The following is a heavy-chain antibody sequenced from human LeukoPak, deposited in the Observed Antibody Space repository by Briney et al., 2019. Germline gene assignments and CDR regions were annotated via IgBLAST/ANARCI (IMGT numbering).Heavy chain of an antibody. D-gene: IGHD6-13*01. J-gene: IGHJ4*02. CDR1: GGSISGYY. Sequence: SETLSLTCTVSGGSISGYYWSWVRQPAGKVLEWIGRTYSSGSTNYNPSLKSRVTMSVDTSKNQFSLKLNSVTAADTAVYYCARDFSAATGLFDYWGQGTLVTVSS. CDR2: TYSSGST. V-gene: IGHV4-4*07. CDR3: ARDFSAATGLFDY.